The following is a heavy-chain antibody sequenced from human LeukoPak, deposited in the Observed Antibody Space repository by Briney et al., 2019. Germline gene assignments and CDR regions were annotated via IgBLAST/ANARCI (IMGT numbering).Heavy chain of an antibody. Sequence: SQTLSLTCTVSGGSISSGDYCWSWVRQPPGKGLEWIGYIYYIGSTYYNPSLKSRVIISVDTSKNQFSLKLSSVTAADTAVYYCAREHVAAAGKDYWGQGTLVTVSS. D-gene: IGHD6-13*01. CDR3: AREHVAAAGKDY. V-gene: IGHV4-30-4*01. CDR1: GGSISSGDYC. J-gene: IGHJ4*02. CDR2: IYYIGST.